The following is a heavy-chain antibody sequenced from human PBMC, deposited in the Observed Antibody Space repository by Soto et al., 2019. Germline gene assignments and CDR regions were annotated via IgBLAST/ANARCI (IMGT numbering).Heavy chain of an antibody. D-gene: IGHD6-13*01. CDR2: INPNSGGT. J-gene: IGHJ6*03. CDR3: ARGQQLPKYYYYYMDV. CDR1: GYTFTGYY. Sequence: ASVKVSCKASGYTFTGYYIHWVRQAPGQGLEWMGWINPNSGGTNYAQKFQGWVTMTRDTSISTAYMELSRLRSDDTAVYYCARGQQLPKYYYYYMDVWGKGTTVTVSS. V-gene: IGHV1-2*04.